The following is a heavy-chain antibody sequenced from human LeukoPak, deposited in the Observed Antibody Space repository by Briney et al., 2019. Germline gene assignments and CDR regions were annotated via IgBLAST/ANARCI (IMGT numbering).Heavy chain of an antibody. Sequence: QPGRSLRLSCAASGFTFSSYAMHWVRQAPGKGLEWVAVISYDGSNKYYADSVKGRFTISRDNSKNTLYLQINSLRAEDTAVYYCARGRGGPFDYWGQGTLVTVSS. CDR3: ARGRGGPFDY. CDR1: GFTFSSYA. V-gene: IGHV3-30*01. CDR2: ISYDGSNK. J-gene: IGHJ4*02.